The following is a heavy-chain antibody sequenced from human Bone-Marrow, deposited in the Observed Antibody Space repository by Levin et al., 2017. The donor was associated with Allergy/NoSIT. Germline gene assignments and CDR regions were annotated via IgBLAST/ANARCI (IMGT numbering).Heavy chain of an antibody. Sequence: GESLKISCAASGFTFSSYGMHWVRQAPGKGLEWVAVISYDGSNKYYADSVKGRFTISRDNSKNTLYLQMNSLRAEDTAVYYCAKDGDIVATIGDFDYWGQGTLVTVSS. V-gene: IGHV3-30*18. CDR3: AKDGDIVATIGDFDY. CDR1: GFTFSSYG. CDR2: ISYDGSNK. D-gene: IGHD5-12*01. J-gene: IGHJ4*02.